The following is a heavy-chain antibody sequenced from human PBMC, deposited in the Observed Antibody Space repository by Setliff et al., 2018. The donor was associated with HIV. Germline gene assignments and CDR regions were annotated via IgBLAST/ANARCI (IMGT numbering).Heavy chain of an antibody. Sequence: PSETLSLTCTVSGGSVSSSTTYYWGWIRQPPGKGLEWIGSMYYTGSSYYNPSLKSRVTISVDTSKNQFSLKVNSVTATDTAVYYCASHSGGWNYYHDYWGQGTLVTVSS. CDR1: GGSVSSSTTYY. CDR2: MYYTGSS. CDR3: ASHSGGWNYYHDY. V-gene: IGHV4-39*01. D-gene: IGHD6-19*01. J-gene: IGHJ4*02.